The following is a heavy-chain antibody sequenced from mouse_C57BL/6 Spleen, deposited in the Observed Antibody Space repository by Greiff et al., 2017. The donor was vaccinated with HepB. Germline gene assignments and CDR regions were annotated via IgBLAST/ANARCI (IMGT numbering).Heavy chain of an antibody. CDR1: GYTFTSYW. D-gene: IGHD3-3*01. V-gene: IGHV1-69*01. J-gene: IGHJ3*01. Sequence: VKLQQPGAELVMPGASVKLSCKASGYTFTSYWMHWVKQRPGQGLEWIGEIDPSDSYTNYNQKFKGKSTLTVDKSSSTAYMQLSSLTSEDSAVYYCARGGTGGSFAYWGQGTLVTVSA. CDR2: IDPSDSYT. CDR3: ARGGTGGSFAY.